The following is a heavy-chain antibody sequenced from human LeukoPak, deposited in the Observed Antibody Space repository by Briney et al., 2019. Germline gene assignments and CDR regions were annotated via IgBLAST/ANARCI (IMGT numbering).Heavy chain of an antibody. D-gene: IGHD5-12*01. CDR1: GITFIKYS. Sequence: PGGSLRLSCAASGITFIKYSMTWVRQAPGKGLEWVSAITGSGAFTDYADSVKGRFTISRDNAKNSLFLQMNSLRVEDTAIYYCVRGGAGATASDVFDIWGQGTMVTVSS. V-gene: IGHV3-23*01. CDR3: VRGGAGATASDVFDI. CDR2: ITGSGAFT. J-gene: IGHJ3*02.